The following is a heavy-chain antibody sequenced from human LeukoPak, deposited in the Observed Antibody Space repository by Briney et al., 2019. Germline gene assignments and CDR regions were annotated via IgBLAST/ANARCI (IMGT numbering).Heavy chain of an antibody. CDR3: SSQYNSGSGVIY. D-gene: IGHD6-19*01. Sequence: PGGSLRLSCAASGFTFSGSAMHWVRQASGKGLEWVGRINSKVHTYATAYAASAKGRFAISRDDSKNTAFLQMDSLKPEDTAVYYCSSQYNSGSGVIYWGQGTLVTVSS. CDR1: GFTFSGSA. V-gene: IGHV3-73*01. CDR2: INSKVHTYAT. J-gene: IGHJ4*02.